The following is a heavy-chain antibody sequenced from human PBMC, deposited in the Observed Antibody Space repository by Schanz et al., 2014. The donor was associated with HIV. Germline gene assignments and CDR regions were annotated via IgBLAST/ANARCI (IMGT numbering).Heavy chain of an antibody. CDR3: ARDSAMDYFDY. Sequence: QVQLQQWGAGLLKPSETLSLTCAVYGSSVTYFYWTWIRQPPGMGLEWIGCFAYSGSSNYNPSLKSRITISVDTSKNQFSLKLSSVTGADTAVYYCARDSAMDYFDYWGQGTLVTVSS. V-gene: IGHV4-34*11. CDR2: FAYSGSS. CDR1: GSSVTYFY. J-gene: IGHJ4*02.